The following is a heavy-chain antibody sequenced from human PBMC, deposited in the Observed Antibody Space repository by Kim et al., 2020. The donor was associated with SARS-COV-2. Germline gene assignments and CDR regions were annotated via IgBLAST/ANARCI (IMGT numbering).Heavy chain of an antibody. Sequence: SETLSLTCTVSGGSISSCGYCWSWKRQHPGKGLEGIVYIYYSGSTYYNPSLQSRVTISVDTSKNPFSLTLSSVAAADTAVYYCARVRTAMIVGVMYFDY. CDR2: IYYSGST. CDR1: GGSISSCGYC. V-gene: IGHV4-31*03. D-gene: IGHD3-22*01. CDR3: ARVRTAMIVGVMYFDY. J-gene: IGHJ4*01.